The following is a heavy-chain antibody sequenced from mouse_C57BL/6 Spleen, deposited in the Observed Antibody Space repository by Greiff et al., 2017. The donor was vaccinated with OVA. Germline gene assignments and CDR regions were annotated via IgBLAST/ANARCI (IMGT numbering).Heavy chain of an antibody. J-gene: IGHJ2*01. Sequence: QVQLQQPGAELVRPGSSVKLSCKASGYTFTSYWMDWVKQRPGQGLEWIGNIYPSDSETHYNQKFKDKATLTVDKSSSTAYMQLSSLTSEDSAVYYCARSLYDGFPDYWGQGTTLTVSS. V-gene: IGHV1-61*01. CDR3: ARSLYDGFPDY. D-gene: IGHD2-3*01. CDR1: GYTFTSYW. CDR2: IYPSDSET.